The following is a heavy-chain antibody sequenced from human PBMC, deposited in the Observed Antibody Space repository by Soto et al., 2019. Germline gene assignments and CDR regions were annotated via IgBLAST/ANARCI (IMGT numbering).Heavy chain of an antibody. Sequence: LSLTCAASGFTFSSYGMHWVRQAPGKGLEWVAVISYDGSNKYYADSVKGRFTISRDNSKNTLYLQMNSLRAEDTAVYYCAKDSRGFAGAKEFDYWGQGTLVTVSS. CDR1: GFTFSSYG. V-gene: IGHV3-30*18. CDR2: ISYDGSNK. D-gene: IGHD7-27*01. CDR3: AKDSRGFAGAKEFDY. J-gene: IGHJ4*02.